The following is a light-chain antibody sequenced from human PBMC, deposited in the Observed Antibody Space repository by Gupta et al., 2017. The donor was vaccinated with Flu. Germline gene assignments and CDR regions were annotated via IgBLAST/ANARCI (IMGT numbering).Light chain of an antibody. CDR1: QNIAKF. V-gene: IGKV1-39*01. CDR2: SAS. Sequence: DIQMTQSPSSLSSSVGDTVTITCRASQNIAKFLNWYQQKAGKAPKLLINSASTLHTGVPSRFSGGGSRTGFTLTISGLQPEDFATYYCQQSYSTPHTFGQGTDLEIK. J-gene: IGKJ2*01. CDR3: QQSYSTPHT.